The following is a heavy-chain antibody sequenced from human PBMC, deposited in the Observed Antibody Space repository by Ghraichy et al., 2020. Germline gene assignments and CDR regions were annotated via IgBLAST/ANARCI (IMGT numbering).Heavy chain of an antibody. D-gene: IGHD3-3*01. V-gene: IGHV3-23*01. CDR2: ISGSGGST. CDR1: GFTFSSYA. J-gene: IGHJ3*02. CDR3: AKLVRFLEWLLSSEVDAFDI. Sequence: LSLTCAASGFTFSSYAMSWVRQAPGKGLEWVSAISGSGGSTYYADSVKGRFTISRDNSKNTLYLQMNSLRAEDTAVYYCAKLVRFLEWLLSSEVDAFDIWGQGTMVTVSS.